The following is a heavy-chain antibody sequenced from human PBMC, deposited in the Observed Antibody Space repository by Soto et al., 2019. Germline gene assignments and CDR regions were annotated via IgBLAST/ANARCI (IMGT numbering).Heavy chain of an antibody. CDR3: ARHHRSDILTGYPFDY. J-gene: IGHJ4*02. CDR2: IYYSGST. V-gene: IGHV4-39*01. CDR1: GGSISSSSYY. Sequence: QLQLQESGPGLVKPSETLSLTCTVSGGSISSSSYYWGWIRQPPGKGLEWIGSIYYSGSTYYNPSLKSRVTLPVDTSKNQFSLKLSYLTDADTAVYYCARHHRSDILTGYPFDYWGQGTLVTVSS. D-gene: IGHD3-9*01.